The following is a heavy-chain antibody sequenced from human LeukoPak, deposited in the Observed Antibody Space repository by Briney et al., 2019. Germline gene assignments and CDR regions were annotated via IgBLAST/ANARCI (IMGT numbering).Heavy chain of an antibody. CDR2: INHSGST. CDR1: GGSFSGYY. Sequence: SETLSLTCAVYGGSFSGYYWSWIRQPPGKGLEWIGEINHSGSTNYNPSLKSRVTISVDTSKNQFSLKLSSVTAADTAVYYCARGGAMVRGVLYYYGVDVWGKGTTVTVSS. CDR3: ARGGAMVRGVLYYYGVDV. J-gene: IGHJ6*04. V-gene: IGHV4-34*01. D-gene: IGHD3-10*01.